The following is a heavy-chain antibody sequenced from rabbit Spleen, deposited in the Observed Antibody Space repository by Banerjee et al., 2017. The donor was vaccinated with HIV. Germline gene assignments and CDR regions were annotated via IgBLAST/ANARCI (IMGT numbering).Heavy chain of an antibody. CDR3: ARARYIRGGVIGWNFGW. J-gene: IGHJ6*01. CDR1: GIDFSSSYY. CDR2: IYNGDGST. Sequence: QSLEESGGDLVKPGASLTLTCTASGIDFSSSYYMCWVRQAPGKGLEWIACIYNGDGSTYYASWPKGRFTISRASSTTVTLRMTSLTAADTATYFCARARYIRGGVIGWNFGWWGPGTLVTVS. V-gene: IGHV1S40*01. D-gene: IGHD4-1*01.